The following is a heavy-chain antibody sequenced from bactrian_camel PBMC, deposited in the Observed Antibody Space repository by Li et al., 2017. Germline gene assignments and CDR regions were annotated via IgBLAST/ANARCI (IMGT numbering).Heavy chain of an antibody. Sequence: HVQLVESGGGPVQPGGSLRLSCSISGPTYNNYCMGWFRQTPGGARKGIAAIDAGGDTAYVDSVKGRFTISRDNAKNTPNLQMNNLKPEDTGMYYCAVEGTGAYCTPRALKFGYWDQGTQVTVSS. CDR3: AVEGTGAYCTPRALKFGY. J-gene: IGHJ6*01. CDR2: IDAGGDT. V-gene: IGHV3S1*01. CDR1: GPTYNNYC. D-gene: IGHD1*01.